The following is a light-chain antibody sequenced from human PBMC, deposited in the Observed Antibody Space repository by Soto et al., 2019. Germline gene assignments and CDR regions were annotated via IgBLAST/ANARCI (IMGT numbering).Light chain of an antibody. CDR3: QQYHDWPPLT. Sequence: EIVITQSPATLSVSPGQRVTLSCRASQSISSNLAWYQQKPGQPPRLLFYSASASATGTSARFSASESGTEFSLTISSLQSEDVAIYYCQQYHDWPPLTFGGGTKVQIK. CDR2: SAS. V-gene: IGKV3-15*01. J-gene: IGKJ4*01. CDR1: QSISSN.